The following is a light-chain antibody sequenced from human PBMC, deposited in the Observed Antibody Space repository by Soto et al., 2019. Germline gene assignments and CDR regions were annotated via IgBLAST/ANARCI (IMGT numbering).Light chain of an antibody. CDR1: QSVSSN. Sequence: EIVMTQSPGTLSVSPGERATLSCWASQSVSSNLAWYQQKPGQAPRLLIYDASTRATGIPARFSGSGSGTEFTLIISSLQSEYFAFYYCQQHSDWPLTFGQGTKLEIK. CDR3: QQHSDWPLT. V-gene: IGKV3-15*01. CDR2: DAS. J-gene: IGKJ2*01.